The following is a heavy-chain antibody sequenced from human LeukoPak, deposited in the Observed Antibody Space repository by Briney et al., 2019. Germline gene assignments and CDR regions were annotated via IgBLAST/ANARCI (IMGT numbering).Heavy chain of an antibody. J-gene: IGHJ2*01. CDR3: ARDRSLYSTAWTSYWYFDL. V-gene: IGHV1-69*13. CDR2: VIPIFSTS. CDR1: GCRFSNYT. Sequence: GASVKVSCKASGCRFSNYTISWVRQAPGQGLEWMGGVIPIFSTSNYAQKFQGRVTITADESTSTAYMELSSLRSEDTAVYYCARDRSLYSTAWTSYWYFDLWGRGTLVTVSS. D-gene: IGHD2-8*02.